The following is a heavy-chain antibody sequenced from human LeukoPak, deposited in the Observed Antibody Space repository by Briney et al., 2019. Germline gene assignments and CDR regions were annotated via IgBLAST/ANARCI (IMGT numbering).Heavy chain of an antibody. Sequence: ASVKVSCKASGYTFTSYGISWVRQAPGQGLEWMGWISAYNGNTNYAQKLQGRVTMTTGTSTSTAYMELRSLRSDDTAVYYCARDLGHHLSGSYHDAFDIWGQGTMVTVSS. V-gene: IGHV1-18*01. CDR3: ARDLGHHLSGSYHDAFDI. CDR2: ISAYNGNT. CDR1: GYTFTSYG. J-gene: IGHJ3*02. D-gene: IGHD1-26*01.